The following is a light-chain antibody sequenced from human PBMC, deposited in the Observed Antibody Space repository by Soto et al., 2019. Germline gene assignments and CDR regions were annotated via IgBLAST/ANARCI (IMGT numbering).Light chain of an antibody. CDR2: DAS. CDR1: QSISSC. V-gene: IGKV1-33*01. J-gene: IGKJ4*01. CDR3: QQYDNLLPLT. Sequence: DIQMTQSPSTLSASVGGRVTITCRASQSISSCLAWYQQKPGKAPKLLIYDASNLETGVPSRFSGSGSGTDFTFTISSLQPEDIATYYCQQYDNLLPLTFGGGTKVDIK.